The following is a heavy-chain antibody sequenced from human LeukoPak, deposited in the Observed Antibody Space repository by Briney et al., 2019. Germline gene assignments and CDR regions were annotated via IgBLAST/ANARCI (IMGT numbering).Heavy chain of an antibody. CDR2: IWYDGSNK. CDR3: AKDYYDFWSGYYKPYYFDY. V-gene: IGHV3-33*06. J-gene: IGHJ4*02. Sequence: GGSLRLSCAASGFTFSSYGMHWVRQAPGKGLGWVAVIWYDGSNKYYADSVKGRFTISRDNSKNTLYLQMNSLRAEDTAVYYCAKDYYDFWSGYYKPYYFDYWGQGTLVTVSS. D-gene: IGHD3-3*01. CDR1: GFTFSSYG.